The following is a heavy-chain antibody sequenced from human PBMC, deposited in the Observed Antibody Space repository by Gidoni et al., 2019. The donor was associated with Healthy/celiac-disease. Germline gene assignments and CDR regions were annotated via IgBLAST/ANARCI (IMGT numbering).Heavy chain of an antibody. CDR2: IFSNDEK. CDR3: ARIKAYGMDG. V-gene: IGHV2-26*01. J-gene: IGHJ6*02. Sequence: GKALEWLAHIFSNDEKSYSTSLKSRLTISKDTSKSQVVLTMTNMDPVDTATYYCARIKAYGMDGWGQGTTVTVSS.